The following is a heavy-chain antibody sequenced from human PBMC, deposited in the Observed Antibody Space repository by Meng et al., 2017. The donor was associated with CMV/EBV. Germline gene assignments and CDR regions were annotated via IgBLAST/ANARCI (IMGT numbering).Heavy chain of an antibody. CDR3: ARCNVEDSSSSWDYYYGMDV. CDR2: MNPNSGNT. CDR1: GYTFTSYD. D-gene: IGHD6-6*01. J-gene: IGHJ6*02. V-gene: IGHV1-8*03. Sequence: ASVKVSCQASGYTFTSYDYNWLRQATGQGLEWMGWMNPNSGNTGYAQKFQGRVTITRNTSISTAYMELSSLRSEDTAVYYCARCNVEDSSSSWDYYYGMDVWGQGTTVTVSS.